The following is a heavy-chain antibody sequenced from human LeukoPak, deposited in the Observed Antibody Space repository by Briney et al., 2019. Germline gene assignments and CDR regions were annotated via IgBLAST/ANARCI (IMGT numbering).Heavy chain of an antibody. D-gene: IGHD2-15*01. J-gene: IGHJ4*02. CDR2: INPNSGGT. Sequence: ASVKVSCKASGYTFTGYYMHWVRQAPGQGLEWMGWINPNSGGTNYAQKFQGRVTMTRDTSISTAYMELSRLRSDDTAVYYCASVLGYCSGRSCYLPRYWGQGTLVTVSS. CDR3: ASVLGYCSGRSCYLPRY. CDR1: GYTFTGYY. V-gene: IGHV1-2*02.